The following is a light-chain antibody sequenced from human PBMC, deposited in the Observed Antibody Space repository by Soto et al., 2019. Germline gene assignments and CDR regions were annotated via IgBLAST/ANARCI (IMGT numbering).Light chain of an antibody. CDR3: SSYAGNKNV. Sequence: QSVLTQPPSASGSPGHSVTISCTGTSSDVGGYNYVSWYQQHPGKAPKLMIYEVSKRPSGVPDRFSGSKSGNTASLTVSGLQAEDEADYYCSSYAGNKNVFGTGTKVTVL. CDR2: EVS. V-gene: IGLV2-8*01. J-gene: IGLJ1*01. CDR1: SSDVGGYNY.